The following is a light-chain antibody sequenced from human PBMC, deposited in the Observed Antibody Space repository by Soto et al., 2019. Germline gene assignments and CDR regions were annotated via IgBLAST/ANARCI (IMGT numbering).Light chain of an antibody. V-gene: IGKV1D-8*03. CDR1: QGISSY. Sequence: VIWMTQCPSLLSASXXXXXTXSXRMSQGISSYLAWYQQKPGKAPELLIYAASTLQSGVPSRFSGSGSGTEFTLTISSLQPDDFATYYCQQYNSYSPWTFGQGTKVDIK. J-gene: IGKJ1*01. CDR3: QQYNSYSPWT. CDR2: AAS.